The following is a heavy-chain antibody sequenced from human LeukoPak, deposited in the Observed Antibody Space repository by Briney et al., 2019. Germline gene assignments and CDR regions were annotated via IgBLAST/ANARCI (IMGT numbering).Heavy chain of an antibody. Sequence: ASVKVSCKASGYTFTGYYMHWVRQAPGQGLEWMGWINPNSGGTNYAQKFQGRVTMTRDTSISTAYMELGRLRSDDTAVYYCARDRGDSYGYLHYWGQGTLVTVSS. J-gene: IGHJ4*01. V-gene: IGHV1-2*02. CDR3: ARDRGDSYGYLHY. CDR1: GYTFTGYY. CDR2: INPNSGGT. D-gene: IGHD5-18*01.